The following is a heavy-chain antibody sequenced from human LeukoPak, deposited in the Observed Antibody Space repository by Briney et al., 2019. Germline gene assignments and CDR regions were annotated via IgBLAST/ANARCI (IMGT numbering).Heavy chain of an antibody. J-gene: IGHJ4*02. CDR2: INHSGRS. D-gene: IGHD6-19*01. CDR1: SGSFSGYY. V-gene: IGHV4-34*01. CDR3: ARDSGASGWYGSFDY. Sequence: PSETLSLTCAVYSGSFSGYYWSWIRQPPGKGLEWIGKINHSGRSNYSPSLKSRVTISVDTSKNQFSLKLSSVTAADTAVYYCARDSGASGWYGSFDYWGQGTLVTVSS.